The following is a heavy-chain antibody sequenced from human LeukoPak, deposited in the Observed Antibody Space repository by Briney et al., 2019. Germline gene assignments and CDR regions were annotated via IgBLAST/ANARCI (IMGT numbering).Heavy chain of an antibody. CDR2: IYYSGST. D-gene: IGHD3-22*01. J-gene: IGHJ4*02. CDR3: ARLRNSMIAGY. V-gene: IGHV4-39*07. Sequence: PSETLSLTCTVSGGSISSSSYYWGWIRQPPGKGLEWIGSIYYSGSTYYNPSLKSRVTISVDTSKNQFSLKLSSVTAADTAVYYCARLRNSMIAGYWGQGTLVTVSS. CDR1: GGSISSSSYY.